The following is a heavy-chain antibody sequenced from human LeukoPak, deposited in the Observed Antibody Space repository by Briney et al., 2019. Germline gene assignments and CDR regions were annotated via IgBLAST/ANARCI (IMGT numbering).Heavy chain of an antibody. CDR2: ISGSGGST. CDR3: ARGGGHCSGGTCYPRNAFDI. J-gene: IGHJ3*02. Sequence: GGSLRLSCAASGFTFSSYAMSWVRQAPGKGLEWVSAISGSGGSTNYADSVKGRFTISRDNAKNTLYLQMNSLRAEDTAVYYCARGGGHCSGGTCYPRNAFDIWGQGTMVTVSS. V-gene: IGHV3-23*01. CDR1: GFTFSSYA. D-gene: IGHD2-15*01.